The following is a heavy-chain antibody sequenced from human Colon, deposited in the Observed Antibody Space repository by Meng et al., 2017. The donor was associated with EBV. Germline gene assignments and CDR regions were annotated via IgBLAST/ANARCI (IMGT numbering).Heavy chain of an antibody. Sequence: LLRSGGGLVKPGDVRRLSCTASGFTFTNAWMNWVRQAPGKGLEWVGRIRSQIDGRTTDYTAPVKGRFTISRDDSKTTLYLQMNRLKIEDSAVYYCTTDEGGSRFWGQGTLVTVSS. CDR3: TTDEGGSRF. CDR2: IRSQIDGRTT. D-gene: IGHD1-26*01. V-gene: IGHV3-15*01. CDR1: GFTFTNAW. J-gene: IGHJ4*02.